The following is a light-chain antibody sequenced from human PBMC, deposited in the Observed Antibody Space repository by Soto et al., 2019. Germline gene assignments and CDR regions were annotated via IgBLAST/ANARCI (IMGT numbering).Light chain of an antibody. CDR3: QQYNNWPPT. CDR1: QSVSSN. Sequence: EIVMTQSPATLSVSPGGRATLSCRASQSVSSNLAWYQQKPGQAPRLLISGASTRATGIPARFSGSGSGTEFTLTISSLQSEDFAVYYCQQYNNWPPTFGQGTKVDIK. V-gene: IGKV3-15*01. CDR2: GAS. J-gene: IGKJ1*01.